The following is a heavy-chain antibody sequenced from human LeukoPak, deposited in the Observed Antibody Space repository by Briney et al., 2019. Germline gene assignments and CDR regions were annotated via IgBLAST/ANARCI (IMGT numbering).Heavy chain of an antibody. Sequence: GASLRLSCAASGFTFSSYAMSWVRQAPGKGLEWVSAISGSGGSTYYADSVKGRFTISRDNSKNTLYLQMNSLRAEDTAVYYCAKWGDYDILTGYYVPDYWGQGTLVTVSS. D-gene: IGHD3-9*01. CDR3: AKWGDYDILTGYYVPDY. V-gene: IGHV3-23*01. J-gene: IGHJ4*02. CDR2: ISGSGGST. CDR1: GFTFSSYA.